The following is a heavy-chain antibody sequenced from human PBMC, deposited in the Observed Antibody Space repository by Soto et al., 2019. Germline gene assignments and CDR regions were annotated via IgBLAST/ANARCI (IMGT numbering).Heavy chain of an antibody. J-gene: IGHJ4*02. CDR3: ARMDTAMAHFDY. CDR2: IYYSGST. CDR1: GGSISSGGYY. D-gene: IGHD5-18*01. Sequence: QVQLQESGPGLVKPSQTLSLTCTVSGGSISSGGYYWSWIRQHPGKGLEWIGYIYYSGSTYYNPCLKSRVTISVDTSKNQFSLKLSSVTAADTAVYYCARMDTAMAHFDYWGQGTLVTVSS. V-gene: IGHV4-31*03.